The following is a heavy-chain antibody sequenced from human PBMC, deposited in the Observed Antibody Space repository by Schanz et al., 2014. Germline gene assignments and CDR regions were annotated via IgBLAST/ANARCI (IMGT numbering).Heavy chain of an antibody. CDR2: ISGSSRTI. CDR3: ARGGSGSHYHLDY. CDR1: GFGFSSYS. Sequence: EVQLVESGGGLIQPGGSLRLSCAASGFGFSSYSMNWVRQAPGKGLEWVSYISGSSRTIYYADSMKGRFTVSRDNAENALYLQMNSRRAEDTGLYFCARGGSGSHYHLDYWGQGTLVTVSS. V-gene: IGHV3-48*01. D-gene: IGHD1-26*01. J-gene: IGHJ4*02.